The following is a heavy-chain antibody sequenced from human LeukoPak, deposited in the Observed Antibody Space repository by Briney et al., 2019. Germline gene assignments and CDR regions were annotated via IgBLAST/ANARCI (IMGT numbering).Heavy chain of an antibody. CDR2: IYYSGST. Sequence: SETLSLTCTVSGGSISSYYWSWIRQPPGKGLEWIGYIYYSGSTNYNPSLKSRVTISVDTSKNQFSLKLSSVTAADTAVYYCAREREPYSSSWYDYYYGMDVWGQGTTVTVSS. CDR3: AREREPYSSSWYDYYYGMDV. V-gene: IGHV4-59*01. CDR1: GGSISSYY. D-gene: IGHD6-13*01. J-gene: IGHJ6*02.